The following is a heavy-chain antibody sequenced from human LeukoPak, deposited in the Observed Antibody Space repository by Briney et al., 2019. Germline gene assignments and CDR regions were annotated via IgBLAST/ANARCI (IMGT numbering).Heavy chain of an antibody. CDR3: ARCDSGGWFFDS. CDR1: GGSFSGSS. J-gene: IGHJ4*02. CDR2: INQSGST. Sequence: NPSETLSLTCAVSGGSFSGSSWSWIRQPPGKGLEWIGEINQSGSTNYNPSLKSRVSISIDTSKSQFSVKVNSVTAADTAVYYCARCDSGGWFFDSWGQGALVTVSS. V-gene: IGHV4-34*01. D-gene: IGHD6-19*01.